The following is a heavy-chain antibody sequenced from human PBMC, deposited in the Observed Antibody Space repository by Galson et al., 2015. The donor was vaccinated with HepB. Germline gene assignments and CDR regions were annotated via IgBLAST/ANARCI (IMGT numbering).Heavy chain of an antibody. V-gene: IGHV1-18*01. CDR2: ISGDNGQT. D-gene: IGHD3-3*01. Sequence: SVKVSCKASGYTFTNYGISWVRQAPGQGLEWMGWISGDNGQTEYAQNLQDRVTMTRDTSTSTAYMELRSLRSDDTAVYYCARRAWGDFWSGYYATYYYYYMDVWGKGTTVTVSS. CDR3: ARRAWGDFWSGYYATYYYYYMDV. CDR1: GYTFTNYG. J-gene: IGHJ6*03.